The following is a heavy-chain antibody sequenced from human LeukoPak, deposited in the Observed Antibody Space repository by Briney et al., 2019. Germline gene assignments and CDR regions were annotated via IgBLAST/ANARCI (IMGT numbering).Heavy chain of an antibody. CDR3: ARTDYSGSGSFYDNWFDP. CDR1: GGSISSYY. D-gene: IGHD3-10*01. J-gene: IGHJ5*02. CDR2: IYYSGSS. Sequence: SETLSLTCTVSGGSISSYYWSWIRQPPGKGLEWIGFIYYSGSSYYNPSLKSRVTMSVDPMSVDTSKKQFSLELSSVTAADTAVYYCARTDYSGSGSFYDNWFDPWGQGILVTASS. V-gene: IGHV4-59*01.